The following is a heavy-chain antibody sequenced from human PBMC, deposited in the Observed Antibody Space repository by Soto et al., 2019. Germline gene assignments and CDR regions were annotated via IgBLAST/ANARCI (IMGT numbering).Heavy chain of an antibody. D-gene: IGHD2-15*01. V-gene: IGHV1-69*06. Sequence: QVQLVQSGAEVKKPGSSVKVSCKASGGTFSSYAISWVRQAPGQGLEWMGGIIPIFGTANYAQKFQGRVTITADKSTSTAYMELSSLRSEDTAVYYCARAYCSGGRCYRLGGNWFDPWGQGTLVTVSS. CDR3: ARAYCSGGRCYRLGGNWFDP. CDR1: GGTFSSYA. CDR2: IIPIFGTA. J-gene: IGHJ5*02.